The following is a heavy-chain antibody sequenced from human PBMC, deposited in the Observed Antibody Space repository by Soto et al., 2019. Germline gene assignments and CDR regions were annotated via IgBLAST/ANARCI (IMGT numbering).Heavy chain of an antibody. J-gene: IGHJ4*02. Sequence: GGSLRLSCAASGFTFSSYAMSWVRQAPGKGLEWVSAISGSGGSTYYADSVKGRFTISRDNSKNTLYLQMNSLRAEDTAVYYWAKGGGEADDYVWGSYLKGTYDDDYWGQGTLVTVSS. CDR3: AKGGGEADDYVWGSYLKGTYDDDY. CDR1: GFTFSSYA. D-gene: IGHD3-16*02. V-gene: IGHV3-23*01. CDR2: ISGSGGST.